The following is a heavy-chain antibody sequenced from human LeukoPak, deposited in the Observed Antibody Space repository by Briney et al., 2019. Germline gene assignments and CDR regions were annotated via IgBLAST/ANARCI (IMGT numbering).Heavy chain of an antibody. CDR3: ARDFYDSSGYLDY. V-gene: IGHV3-48*04. D-gene: IGHD3-22*01. CDR1: GFTFSDYS. J-gene: IGHJ4*02. Sequence: GGSLRLSCAASGFTFSDYSMSWVRQAPGKGLEWVSYISSSSSTVYYADSVKGRFTISRDNAKNSLYLQMNSLRAEDTAVYYCARDFYDSSGYLDYWGQGTLVTVSS. CDR2: ISSSSSTV.